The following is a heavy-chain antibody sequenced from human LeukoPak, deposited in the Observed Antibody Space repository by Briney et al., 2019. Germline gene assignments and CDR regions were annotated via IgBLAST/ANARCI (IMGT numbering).Heavy chain of an antibody. D-gene: IGHD3-22*01. Sequence: SETLSLTCTVSGGSISSYYWSWIRQPPGKGLEWIGYIYYRGNTNYNPSLKSRVTMSLDTSKNQFSLKRSSVPAAGPAVSFFARRVYDRSCFSYYYYFYMDVWGRGTTVNGSS. V-gene: IGHV4-59*01. CDR2: IYYRGNT. CDR1: GGSISSYY. CDR3: ARRVYDRSCFSYYYYFYMDV. J-gene: IGHJ6*03.